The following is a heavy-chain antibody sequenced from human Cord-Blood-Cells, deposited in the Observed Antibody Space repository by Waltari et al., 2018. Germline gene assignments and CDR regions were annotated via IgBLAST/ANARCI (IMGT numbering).Heavy chain of an antibody. CDR1: GYTFTSYD. J-gene: IGHJ5*02. CDR3: ARGLGKVVPAAMRRLFDP. Sequence: QVQLVQSGAEVKKPGASVKVSCKASGYTFTSYDINWVRQATGHGLEWMGWMNPNSGNTGYAQKFQGRVTMTRNTSISTAYMELSSLRSEDTAVYYCARGLGKVVPAAMRRLFDPWGQGTLVTVSS. CDR2: MNPNSGNT. D-gene: IGHD2-2*01. V-gene: IGHV1-8*01.